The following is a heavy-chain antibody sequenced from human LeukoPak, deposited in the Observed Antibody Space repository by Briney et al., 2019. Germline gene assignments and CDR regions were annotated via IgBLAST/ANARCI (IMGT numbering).Heavy chain of an antibody. CDR3: ARDLRYFDWLDAFDI. Sequence: PGRSLRLSCAASGFTFSSYAMHWVRQAPGKGLEWVAVISYDGSNKYYADSVKGRFTISRDNSKNTLYLQMNSLRAEDTAVYYCARDLRYFDWLDAFDIWGQGTMVTVS. J-gene: IGHJ3*02. V-gene: IGHV3-30*04. D-gene: IGHD3-9*01. CDR1: GFTFSSYA. CDR2: ISYDGSNK.